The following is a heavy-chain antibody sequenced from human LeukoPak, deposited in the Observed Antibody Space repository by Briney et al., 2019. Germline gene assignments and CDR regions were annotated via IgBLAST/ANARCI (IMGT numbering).Heavy chain of an antibody. CDR3: ARLMVATGYNWFAP. D-gene: IGHD5-12*01. CDR1: GYSFTSYW. J-gene: IGHJ5*02. Sequence: GESLKISCKGSGYSFTSYWSGWVRQMPGKGLEGMGIIYPGDSDTRYSPAFQGQVTISADKSISTAYLQWSSLKASDTAMYYCARLMVATGYNWFAPWGKGTLVTVSS. CDR2: IYPGDSDT. V-gene: IGHV5-51*01.